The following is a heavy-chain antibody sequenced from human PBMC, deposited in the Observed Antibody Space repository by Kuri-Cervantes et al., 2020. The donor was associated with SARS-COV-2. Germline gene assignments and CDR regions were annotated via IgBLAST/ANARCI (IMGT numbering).Heavy chain of an antibody. D-gene: IGHD5-18*01. CDR2: IWYDGSNK. Sequence: LSLTCAASGFTFSSYAMHWVRQAPGKGLEWVAVIWYDGSNKYYADSVKGRFTISRDNSKNTLYLQMDSLKIDDTALYYCAKGDWGYSNGFGAFDIWGQGTVVT. CDR1: GFTFSSYA. V-gene: IGHV3-30*04. CDR3: AKGDWGYSNGFGAFDI. J-gene: IGHJ3*02.